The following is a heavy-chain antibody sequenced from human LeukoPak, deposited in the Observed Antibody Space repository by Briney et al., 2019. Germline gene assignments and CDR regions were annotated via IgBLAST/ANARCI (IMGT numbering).Heavy chain of an antibody. J-gene: IGHJ1*01. Sequence: SETLSLTCTVSSGSISSYYWSWIRQPPGKGLEWIGYIYYSGSTNYNPSLKSRVTISVDTSKNQFSLKLSSVTAADTAVYYCAGTYSSGWYLYFQHWGQGTLVTVSS. CDR3: AGTYSSGWYLYFQH. D-gene: IGHD6-19*01. V-gene: IGHV4-59*08. CDR2: IYYSGST. CDR1: SGSISSYY.